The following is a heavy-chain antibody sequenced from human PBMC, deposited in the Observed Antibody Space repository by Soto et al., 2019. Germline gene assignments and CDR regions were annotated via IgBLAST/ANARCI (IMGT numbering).Heavy chain of an antibody. CDR1: GFTFSSYG. V-gene: IGHV3-30*18. J-gene: IGHJ4*02. CDR3: AKCLELVATSQPIDY. D-gene: IGHD5-12*01. Sequence: PGGSLRLSCAASGFTFSSYGMHWVRQAPGKGLEWVAVISYDGSNKYYANSVKGRFTISRDNSKNTLYLQMNSLRAEDTAVYYCAKCLELVATSQPIDYWGQGTLVTVSS. CDR2: ISYDGSNK.